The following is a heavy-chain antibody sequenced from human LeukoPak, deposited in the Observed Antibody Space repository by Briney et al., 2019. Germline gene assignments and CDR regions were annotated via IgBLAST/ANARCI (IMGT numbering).Heavy chain of an antibody. Sequence: SETLSLTCTVSGGSISSSSYYWGWIRQPPGKGLEWIGSIYYSGSTYYNPSLKSRVTISVDTSKNQFSLKLSSVTAADTAVYYCASLAAVAGWGTYYYYYGMGVWGQGTTVTVSS. CDR1: GGSISSSSYY. CDR2: IYYSGST. V-gene: IGHV4-39*01. J-gene: IGHJ6*02. CDR3: ASLAAVAGWGTYYYYYGMGV. D-gene: IGHD6-19*01.